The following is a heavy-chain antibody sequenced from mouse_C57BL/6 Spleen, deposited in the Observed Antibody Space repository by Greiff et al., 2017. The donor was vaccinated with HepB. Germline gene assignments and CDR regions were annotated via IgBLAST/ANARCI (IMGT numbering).Heavy chain of an antibody. V-gene: IGHV5-15*01. CDR2: ISNLAYSI. CDR1: GFTFSDYG. CDR3: ARQRLGRDYAMDY. J-gene: IGHJ4*01. D-gene: IGHD4-1*01. Sequence: EVKVVESGGGLVQPGGSLKLSCAASGFTFSDYGMAWVRQAPRKGPEWVAFISNLAYSIYYADTVTGRFTISRENAKNTLYLEMSSLRSEDTAMYYCARQRLGRDYAMDYWGQGTSVTVSS.